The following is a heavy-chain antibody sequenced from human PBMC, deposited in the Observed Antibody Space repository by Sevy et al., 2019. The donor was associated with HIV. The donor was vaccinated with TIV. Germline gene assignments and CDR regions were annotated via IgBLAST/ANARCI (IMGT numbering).Heavy chain of an antibody. J-gene: IGHJ3*02. Sequence: ASVKVSCKASGYTFTSYAMNWVRQAPGQGLEWMGWINTNTGNPTYAQGFTGRFVFSLDTSVSTAYLQISSLKAEDTAVYYCARYDILAGHSDVFDIWGQGTMVTVSS. CDR1: GYTFTSYA. D-gene: IGHD3-9*01. CDR2: INTNTGNP. V-gene: IGHV7-4-1*02. CDR3: ARYDILAGHSDVFDI.